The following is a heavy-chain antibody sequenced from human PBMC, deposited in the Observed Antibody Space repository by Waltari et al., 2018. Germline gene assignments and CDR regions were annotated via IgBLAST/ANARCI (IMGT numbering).Heavy chain of an antibody. Sequence: QVQLQELGPGLVKPSETLSLTCTVSGGSISSYYWSWIRQPPGKGLEWIGYIYYSGSTNYHPSLKSRVTISVDTSKNQFSLKLSSVTAADTAVYYCARGGAGRGPNFDYWGQGTLVTVSS. CDR3: ARGGAGRGPNFDY. CDR1: GGSISSYY. CDR2: IYYSGST. J-gene: IGHJ4*02. D-gene: IGHD3-10*01. V-gene: IGHV4-59*01.